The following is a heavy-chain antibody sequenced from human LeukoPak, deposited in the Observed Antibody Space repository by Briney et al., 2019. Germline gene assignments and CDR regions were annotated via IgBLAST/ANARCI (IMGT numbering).Heavy chain of an antibody. CDR1: GGSISSYY. Sequence: PSETLSLTCTVSGGSISSYYWSWIRQPPGKGLEWIGYIYYSGSTNYNPSLKSRVTMSVDTSKNQFSLKLSSVTAADTAVYYCARVGDDYVWGSYRYTDPWGQGTLVTVSS. J-gene: IGHJ5*02. CDR3: ARVGDDYVWGSYRYTDP. D-gene: IGHD3-16*02. V-gene: IGHV4-59*12. CDR2: IYYSGST.